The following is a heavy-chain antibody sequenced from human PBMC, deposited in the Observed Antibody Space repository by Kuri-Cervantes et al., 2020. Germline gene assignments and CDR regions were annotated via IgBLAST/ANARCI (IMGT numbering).Heavy chain of an antibody. CDR3: AKVASEGYSYGDDAFDI. V-gene: IGHV3-11*04. D-gene: IGHD5-18*01. CDR1: GFTFSDYY. Sequence: GGSLRLSCAASGFTFSDYYMSWIRQAPGKGLEWVSYISSGGSDLYYTDSVKGRFTISRDNSKNTLYLQMNSLRAEDTAVYYCAKVASEGYSYGDDAFDIWGQGTMVTVSS. J-gene: IGHJ3*02. CDR2: ISSGGSDL.